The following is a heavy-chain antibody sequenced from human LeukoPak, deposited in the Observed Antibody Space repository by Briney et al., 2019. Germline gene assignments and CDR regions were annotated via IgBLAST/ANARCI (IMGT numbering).Heavy chain of an antibody. CDR3: AKGRDYGDF. CDR2: INQDGRGK. V-gene: IGHV3-7*01. Sequence: GGSLTLSCTVSGFTFSSYWMTWVCQVPGKGLQWVANINQDGRGKYYMDSMKGRLNISRDNTENSVFLQLTSLRPEDTGIYFCAKGRDYGDFWGQGTLVAVSS. CDR1: GFTFSSYW. J-gene: IGHJ4*02.